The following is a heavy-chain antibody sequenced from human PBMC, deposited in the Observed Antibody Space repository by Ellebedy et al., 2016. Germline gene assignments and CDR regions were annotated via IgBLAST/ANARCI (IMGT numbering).Heavy chain of an antibody. Sequence: SETLSLACTVSGDSISSYYWTWIRQPPGKGLEWIGYIYFTGGTIYNPSLKSRVTISVDTSKNQFSLKLTSVTAADTAVYYCARRIVAAAATVFDYWGQGTLVTVSS. D-gene: IGHD6-13*01. J-gene: IGHJ4*02. CDR3: ARRIVAAAATVFDY. V-gene: IGHV4-59*08. CDR2: IYFTGGT. CDR1: GDSISSYY.